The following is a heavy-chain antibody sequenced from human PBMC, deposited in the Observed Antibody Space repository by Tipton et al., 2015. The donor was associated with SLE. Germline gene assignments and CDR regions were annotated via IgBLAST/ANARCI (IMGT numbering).Heavy chain of an antibody. CDR3: ARGALLWFGELSGPDWCFDL. V-gene: IGHV4-34*01. D-gene: IGHD3-10*01. J-gene: IGHJ2*01. CDR1: GGSFSSYY. Sequence: TLSLTCAVYGGSFSSYYWSWVRQPPGKGLEWIGEINHSGSTNYNPSLKSRVTISVDTSKNQFSLKLSSVTAADTAVFYCARGALLWFGELSGPDWCFDLWGRGTLVTVSS. CDR2: INHSGST.